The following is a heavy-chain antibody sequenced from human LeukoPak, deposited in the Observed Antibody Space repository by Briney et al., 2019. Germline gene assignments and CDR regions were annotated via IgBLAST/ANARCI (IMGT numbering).Heavy chain of an antibody. D-gene: IGHD3-3*01. Sequence: SETLSLTCTVSGGSISSSSYYWGWIRQPPGKGLEWIGNIYYSGSTYYNPSLESRVTMSLDTSKNQFSLKLSSVTAADTAVYYCARDHLANLASRLFDPWGQGTLVTVSS. CDR2: IYYSGST. V-gene: IGHV4-39*07. J-gene: IGHJ5*02. CDR1: GGSISSSSYY. CDR3: ARDHLANLASRLFDP.